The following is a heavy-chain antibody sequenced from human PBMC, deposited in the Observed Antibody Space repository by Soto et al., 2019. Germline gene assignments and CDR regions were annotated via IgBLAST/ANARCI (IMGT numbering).Heavy chain of an antibody. Sequence: ASVKVSCKASGYTFTSYGISWVRQAPGQGLEWMGWISAYNGNTNYAQKFQGRVTMTRDTSTSTVYMELSSLRSEDTAVYYCARDYYDSSGYSGFDPWGQGTLVTSPQ. CDR3: ARDYYDSSGYSGFDP. D-gene: IGHD3-22*01. CDR2: ISAYNGNT. J-gene: IGHJ5*02. V-gene: IGHV1-18*01. CDR1: GYTFTSYG.